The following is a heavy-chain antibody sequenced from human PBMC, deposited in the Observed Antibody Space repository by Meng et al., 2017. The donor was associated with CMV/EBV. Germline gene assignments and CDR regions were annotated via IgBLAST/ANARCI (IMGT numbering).Heavy chain of an antibody. CDR3: ARVVAARLDY. CDR2: INHSGST. D-gene: IGHD6-6*01. V-gene: IGHV4-34*01. J-gene: IGHJ4*02. Sequence: LTCCVHGGSVSGFYWGWVLHTPGKGLEGIGEINHSGSTNYNSSLKRRVTISGDTSKDRFAQKLSSVTAADTAVYYGARVVAARLDYWGQGTLVTVSS. CDR1: GGSVSGFY.